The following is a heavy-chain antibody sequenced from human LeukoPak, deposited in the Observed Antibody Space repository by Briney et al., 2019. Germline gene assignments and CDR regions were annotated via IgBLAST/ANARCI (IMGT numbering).Heavy chain of an antibody. J-gene: IGHJ4*02. V-gene: IGHV3-11*01. D-gene: IGHD6-19*01. CDR1: GFTFSDYY. CDR3: ARDQSSGWYRSGIDY. Sequence: PGGSLRLSCAASGFTFSDYYMSWIRQAPGKGLEWVSYISSSGSTIYYADSVKGRFTISRDNAKNSLYLQMNSLRAEDTAVYYCARDQSSGWYRSGIDYWGQGTLVTVSS. CDR2: ISSSGSTI.